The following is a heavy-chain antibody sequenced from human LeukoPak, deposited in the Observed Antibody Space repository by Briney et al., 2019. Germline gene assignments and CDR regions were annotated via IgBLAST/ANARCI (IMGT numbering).Heavy chain of an antibody. CDR1: GGSISSSNYY. CDR2: IYYSGTA. J-gene: IGHJ4*02. V-gene: IGHV4-39*01. CDR3: ARHEAQDFDY. Sequence: SETLSLTCTVSGGSISSSNYYWGWIRQPPGKGLEWIGSIYYSGTAYYSSSLKSRVIISVDTSKNQFSLKLSSVTATDTAVYYCARHEAQDFDYWGQGTLVTVSS.